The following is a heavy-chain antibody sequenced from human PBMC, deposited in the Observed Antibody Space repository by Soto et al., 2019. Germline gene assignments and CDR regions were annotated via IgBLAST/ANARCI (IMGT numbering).Heavy chain of an antibody. CDR2: IYDSGST. J-gene: IGHJ3*01. CDR1: GGSVSSDDYY. D-gene: IGHD3-10*01. Sequence: SDTLSLTFTVSGGSVSSDDYYWSWIRQPPGKGLEWIGYIYDSGSTTYNPSLRGRVTISVDTSKNQFSLRLTSVTAADTAVYYCARRGVRRPGAFDLWGQGTMVTVSS. CDR3: ARRGVRRPGAFDL. V-gene: IGHV4-61*08.